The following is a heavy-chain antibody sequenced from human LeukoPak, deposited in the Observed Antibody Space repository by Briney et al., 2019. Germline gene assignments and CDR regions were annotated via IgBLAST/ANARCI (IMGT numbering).Heavy chain of an antibody. Sequence: GGSLRLSCAASGFTVSSNYMSWVRQVPGKGLEWVSVIYSGGSTYYADSVKGRFTISRDNSKNTLYLQMNRLRGEDTAVYYCARVPYSSGWYFDYWAREPWSPSPQ. CDR1: GFTVSSNY. J-gene: IGHJ4*02. D-gene: IGHD6-19*01. CDR2: IYSGGST. V-gene: IGHV3-53*01. CDR3: ARVPYSSGWYFDY.